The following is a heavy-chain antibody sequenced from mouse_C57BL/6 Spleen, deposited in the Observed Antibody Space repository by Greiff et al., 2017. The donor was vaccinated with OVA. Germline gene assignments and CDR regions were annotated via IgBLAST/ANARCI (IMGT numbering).Heavy chain of an antibody. CDR3: ARLGTAQAPFDY. J-gene: IGHJ2*01. Sequence: EVKLVESGPGLVKPSQSLSLTCSVTGYSITSGYYWNWIRQFPGNKLEWMGYISYDGSNNYNPSLKNRISITRDTSKNQFFLKLNSVTTEDTATYYCARLGTAQAPFDYWGQGTTLTVSS. D-gene: IGHD3-2*02. CDR1: GYSITSGYY. CDR2: ISYDGSN. V-gene: IGHV3-6*01.